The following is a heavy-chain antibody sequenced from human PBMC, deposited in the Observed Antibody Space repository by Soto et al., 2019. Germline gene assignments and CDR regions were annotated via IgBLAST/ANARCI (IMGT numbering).Heavy chain of an antibody. Sequence: ASVKVSCKASGYTFTSYGISWVRQAPGPGLEWMGWISAYNGNTNYAQKLQGRVTMTTDTSTSTAYMELRSLRSDDTAVYYCARDEYCSSTSCLYYYYYGMDVWGQGTTVTVSS. J-gene: IGHJ6*02. CDR1: GYTFTSYG. D-gene: IGHD2-2*01. CDR2: ISAYNGNT. CDR3: ARDEYCSSTSCLYYYYYGMDV. V-gene: IGHV1-18*04.